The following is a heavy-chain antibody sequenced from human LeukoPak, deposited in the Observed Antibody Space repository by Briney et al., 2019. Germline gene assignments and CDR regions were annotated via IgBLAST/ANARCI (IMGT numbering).Heavy chain of an antibody. J-gene: IGHJ4*02. Sequence: GGSLRLSCAASGFTFSSYWMSWVRQAPGKGRECVANIKQDGSEKYYVDSVKGRFTISRDNAKNSLYLQMNSLRAEDTAVYYCARRRGVGATSLYFDYWGQGTLVTVSS. V-gene: IGHV3-7*01. D-gene: IGHD1-26*01. CDR1: GFTFSSYW. CDR3: ARRRGVGATSLYFDY. CDR2: IKQDGSEK.